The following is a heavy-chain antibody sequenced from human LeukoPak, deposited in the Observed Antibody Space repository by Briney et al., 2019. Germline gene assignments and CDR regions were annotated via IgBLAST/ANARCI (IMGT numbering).Heavy chain of an antibody. CDR1: GGSISSSSYY. CDR2: IYYSGST. Sequence: SETLSLTCTVSGGSISSSSYYWGWIRQPPGKGLEWIGSIYYSGSTYYNPSLKSRVTISVDTSKNQFSLKLSSVTAADTAVYCCASMALGSGWAQPFDYWGQGTLVTVSS. CDR3: ASMALGSGWAQPFDY. V-gene: IGHV4-39*01. J-gene: IGHJ4*02. D-gene: IGHD6-19*01.